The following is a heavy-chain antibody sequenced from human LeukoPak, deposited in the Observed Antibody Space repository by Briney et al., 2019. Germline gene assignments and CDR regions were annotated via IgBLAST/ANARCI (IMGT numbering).Heavy chain of an antibody. CDR3: ARELTSDSSGFDAFHI. V-gene: IGHV3-48*03. CDR2: ISSRGGTI. D-gene: IGHD3-22*01. J-gene: IGHJ3*02. CDR1: GFTFSSHE. Sequence: PGGSLRLSCAASGFTFSSHEMDWVRQAPGKGLEWISYISSRGGTIYYADSVKGRFTISRDNAKNSLYLDMSSLRADDTAIYYCARELTSDSSGFDAFHIWGQGTVVTVSS.